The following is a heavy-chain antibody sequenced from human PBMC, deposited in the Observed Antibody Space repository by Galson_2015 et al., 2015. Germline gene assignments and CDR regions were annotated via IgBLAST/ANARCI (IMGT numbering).Heavy chain of an antibody. Sequence: SLRLSCAASGFTFSSYWMSWVRQAPGKGLEWVANIKQDGSEKYYVDSVKGRFTISRDNAKNSLYLQMNSLRAEDTAVYYCARGRAVLMVYATPSGLSYYMDVWGKGTTVTVSS. CDR1: GFTFSSYW. CDR2: IKQDGSEK. CDR3: ARGRAVLMVYATPSGLSYYMDV. D-gene: IGHD2-8*01. V-gene: IGHV3-7*01. J-gene: IGHJ6*03.